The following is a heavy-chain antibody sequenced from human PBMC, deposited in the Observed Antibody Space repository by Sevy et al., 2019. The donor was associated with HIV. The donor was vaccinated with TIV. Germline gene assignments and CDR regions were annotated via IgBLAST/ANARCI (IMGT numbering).Heavy chain of an antibody. Sequence: GGSLRLSCSASRFTFSSYALHWVRQAPGKGLEYVSTISDNGGSTYYADSVKGRFTISRDNSKNTLYLQMSSLRAEDTAFYYCVRGGWGSVYYYNEIDYWGQGTLVTVSS. CDR3: VRGGWGSVYYYNEIDY. V-gene: IGHV3-64D*06. CDR2: ISDNGGST. J-gene: IGHJ4*02. D-gene: IGHD3-10*01. CDR1: RFTFSSYA.